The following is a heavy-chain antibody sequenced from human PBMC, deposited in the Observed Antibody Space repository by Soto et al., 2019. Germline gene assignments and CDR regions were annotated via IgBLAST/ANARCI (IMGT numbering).Heavy chain of an antibody. J-gene: IGHJ6*03. V-gene: IGHV3-74*01. Sequence: EVQLGESGGGLIQPGGSLRLSCAASGFTCSHHWMHWVRQGPDRGLVWVSRIDGDGSSTTYADSVRGRFTISRDNAKNTLYLQMNSLRVEDTGVYYCATGGPYYYMDVWGKGTAVTVSS. D-gene: IGHD3-16*01. CDR2: IDGDGSST. CDR1: GFTCSHHW. CDR3: ATGGPYYYMDV.